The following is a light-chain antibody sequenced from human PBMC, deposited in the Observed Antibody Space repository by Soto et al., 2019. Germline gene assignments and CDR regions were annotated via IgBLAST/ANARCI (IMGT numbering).Light chain of an antibody. Sequence: QSALTQPASVSGSPGQSITISCTGTSRDVGGYDYVSWYQQYPGKAPKFMIYEVTNRPSGVSHRFSGSKSGNTASLTISGLQAEDEADYYCTSYTTTSTYVFGTGTKVTVL. CDR3: TSYTTTSTYV. J-gene: IGLJ1*01. V-gene: IGLV2-14*01. CDR2: EVT. CDR1: SRDVGGYDY.